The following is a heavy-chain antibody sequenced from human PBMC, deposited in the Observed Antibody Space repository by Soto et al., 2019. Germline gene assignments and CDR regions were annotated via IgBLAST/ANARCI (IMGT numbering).Heavy chain of an antibody. J-gene: IGHJ2*01. CDR3: ARVRNYYDSSGYYRHWYLDL. CDR2: ISSSGSTI. V-gene: IGHV3-48*03. Sequence: GGSLRLSCAASGFTFSSYEMNWVRQAPGKGLEWVSYISSSGSTIYYADSVKGRFTISRDNAKNSLYLQMNSLRTEDTAVYYCARVRNYYDSSGYYRHWYLDLWGRGTLVTVYS. D-gene: IGHD3-22*01. CDR1: GFTFSSYE.